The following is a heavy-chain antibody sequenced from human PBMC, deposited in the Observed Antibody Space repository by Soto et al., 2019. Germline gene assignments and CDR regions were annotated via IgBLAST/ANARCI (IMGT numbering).Heavy chain of an antibody. Sequence: EVQLLESGGGLVQPGGSLRLSCAASGFTFSSYAMSWVRQAPGKGLAWVSAISVGGAGTYYADSVKGRFTVSRDNSKITLYLQMNSLRADDTAVYYCAKARDAGIVTTDCWGQGTLVTVSS. CDR3: AKARDAGIVTTDC. CDR1: GFTFSSYA. J-gene: IGHJ4*02. CDR2: ISVGGAGT. D-gene: IGHD5-18*01. V-gene: IGHV3-23*01.